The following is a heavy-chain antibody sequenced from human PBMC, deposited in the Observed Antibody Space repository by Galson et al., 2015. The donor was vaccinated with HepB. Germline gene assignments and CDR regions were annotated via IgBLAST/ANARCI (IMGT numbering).Heavy chain of an antibody. Sequence: SVKVSCKASGYTFTSYYMHWVRQAPGQGLEWMGIINPSGGSTSYAQKFQGRVTMTRDTSTSTVYMELSSLRSEDTAVYYCARAGTMSGYYFRLGYWGQGTLVTVSS. CDR2: INPSGGST. D-gene: IGHD3-22*01. J-gene: IGHJ4*02. CDR3: ARAGTMSGYYFRLGY. CDR1: GYTFTSYY. V-gene: IGHV1-46*03.